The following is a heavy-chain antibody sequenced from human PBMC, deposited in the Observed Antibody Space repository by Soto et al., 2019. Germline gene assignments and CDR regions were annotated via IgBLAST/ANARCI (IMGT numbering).Heavy chain of an antibody. CDR1: GYSFTSYW. CDR2: IYPVDSDT. J-gene: IGHJ6*02. V-gene: IGHV5-51*01. Sequence: EVQLVQSGAEVKKPGESLKISCKGSGYSFTSYWIGWVRQMPGKGLELMGIIYPVDSDTRYSPSFQGQVTIAADKSLITAYLQWSSLKASDTAMYYCARTWVGGSGWSDYYGMDVWGQGTTVTVSS. CDR3: ARTWVGGSGWSDYYGMDV. D-gene: IGHD6-19*01.